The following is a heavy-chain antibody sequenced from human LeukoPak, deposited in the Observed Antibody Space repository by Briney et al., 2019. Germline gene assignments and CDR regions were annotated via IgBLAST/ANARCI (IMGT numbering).Heavy chain of an antibody. CDR2: IYYSGST. D-gene: IGHD3-22*01. J-gene: IGHJ1*01. CDR1: GGSISSSSYY. Sequence: PSETLSLTCTVSGGSISSSSYYWGWIRQPPGKGLEWIGSIYYSGSTYYNPSLKSRVTISVDTSKNQFSLKLSSVTAADTAVYYCASIAYYYDSSGYYSGWYFQHWGQGTLVTVSS. V-gene: IGHV4-39*07. CDR3: ASIAYYYDSSGYYSGWYFQH.